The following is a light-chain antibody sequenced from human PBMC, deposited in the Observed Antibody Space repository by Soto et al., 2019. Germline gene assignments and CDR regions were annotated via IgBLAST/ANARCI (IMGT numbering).Light chain of an antibody. CDR1: QKMSTY. V-gene: IGKV1-39*01. CDR2: AAS. Sequence: DIQMTQSPSTLSACVGDSVTITCRASQKMSTYLSWFKQRPGRAPDLLIFAASILHSGVPSRFSGSGSATHFTLTITGLQPEDFATYYCQQTDSSPYTFGQGTKLEI. CDR3: QQTDSSPYT. J-gene: IGKJ2*01.